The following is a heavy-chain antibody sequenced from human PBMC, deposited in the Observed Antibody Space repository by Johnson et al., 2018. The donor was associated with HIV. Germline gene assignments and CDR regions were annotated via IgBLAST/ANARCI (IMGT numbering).Heavy chain of an antibody. CDR1: GFTFSSYA. CDR2: ISSNGGST. V-gene: IGHV3-64*01. CDR3: AGDGPVDWVAAFDI. D-gene: IGHD3-9*01. Sequence: VQLVESGGGVVQPGGSLRLSCAASGFTFSSYAMHWVRQAPGKGLEYVSAISSNGGSTYYANSVKGRFTISRDNSKNTLYLQMGSLRAEDTAVYYCAGDGPVDWVAAFDIWCQGTLVTVYS. J-gene: IGHJ3*02.